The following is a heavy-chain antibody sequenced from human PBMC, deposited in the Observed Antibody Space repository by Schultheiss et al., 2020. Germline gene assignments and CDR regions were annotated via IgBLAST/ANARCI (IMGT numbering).Heavy chain of an antibody. CDR2: IYYSGST. CDR3: ARFPVGATNWYFDL. J-gene: IGHJ2*01. D-gene: IGHD1-26*01. V-gene: IGHV4-31*03. Sequence: SCTVSGGSISSGGYYWSWIRQHPGKGLEWIGYIYYSGSTYYNPSLKSRVTISVDKSKNQFSLKLSSVTAADTAVYYCARFPVGATNWYFDLWGRGTLVTVSS. CDR1: GGSISSGGYY.